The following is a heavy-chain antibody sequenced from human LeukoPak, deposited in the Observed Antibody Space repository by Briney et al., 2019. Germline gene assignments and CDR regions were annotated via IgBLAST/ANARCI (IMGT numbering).Heavy chain of an antibody. CDR3: ARGTDRNWNDGYYFDY. D-gene: IGHD1-1*01. CDR2: IYYSGST. J-gene: IGHJ4*02. Sequence: SETLSLTCTVSGGSISSGGYYWSWIRQPPGRGLEWIGYIYYSGSTNYNPSLKSRVTISVDTSKNQFSLKLSSVTAADTAVYYCARGTDRNWNDGYYFDYWGQGTLVTVSS. V-gene: IGHV4-61*08. CDR1: GGSISSGGYY.